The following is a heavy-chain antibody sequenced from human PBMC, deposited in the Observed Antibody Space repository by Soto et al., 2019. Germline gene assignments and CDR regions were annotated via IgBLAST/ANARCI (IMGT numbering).Heavy chain of an antibody. D-gene: IGHD3-3*01. V-gene: IGHV4-34*01. J-gene: IGHJ4*02. CDR2: INHSGST. CDR1: GGSFSGYY. CDR3: ARAPAAFWSGYYN. Sequence: SETLSLTCAVYGGSFSGYYWSWIRQPPGKGLEWIGEINHSGSTNYNPSLKSRVTISVDTSKNQFSLKLSSVTAADTAVYYCARAPAAFWSGYYNWGQGTLVTVSS.